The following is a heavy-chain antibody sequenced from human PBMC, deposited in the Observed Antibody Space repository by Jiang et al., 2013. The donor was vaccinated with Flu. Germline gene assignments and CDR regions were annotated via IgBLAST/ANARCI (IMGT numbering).Heavy chain of an antibody. V-gene: IGHV1-2*06. D-gene: IGHD1-1*01. CDR3: ARETRPLDY. J-gene: IGHJ4*02. Sequence: QGLEWMGRINPNSGGTNYAQKFQGRVTMTRDTSISTAYVELSRLRSDDTAVYYCARETRPLDYWGQGTLVTVSS. CDR2: INPNSGGT.